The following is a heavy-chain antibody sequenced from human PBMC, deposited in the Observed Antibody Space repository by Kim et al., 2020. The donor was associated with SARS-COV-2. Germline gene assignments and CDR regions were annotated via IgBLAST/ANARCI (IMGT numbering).Heavy chain of an antibody. J-gene: IGHJ3*02. Sequence: SETLSLTCTVSGGSVTSYYWSWIRQSAGKGLEYIGRLHSSWNMYYNPSFKSRVTMSMDRSKNQFSLNMTSVTAADTATYYCMKGSSQEYDAFDSWGQET. V-gene: IGHV4-4*07. CDR2: LHSSWNM. CDR1: GGSVTSYY. D-gene: IGHD3-10*01. CDR3: MKGSSQEYDAFDS.